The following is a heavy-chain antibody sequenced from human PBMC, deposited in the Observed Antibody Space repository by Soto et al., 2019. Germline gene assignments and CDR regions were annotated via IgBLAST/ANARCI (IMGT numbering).Heavy chain of an antibody. D-gene: IGHD6-6*01. J-gene: IGHJ6*02. CDR2: IYYSGST. V-gene: IGHV4-39*01. CDR3: ARLPRYSSSSGGGRNYYYYGMDV. Sequence: SETLSLTCTVSGGSISSSSYYWGWIRQPPGKGLGWIGSIYYSGSTYYNPSLKSRVTISVDTSKNEFSLKLSSVTAADTAVYYCARLPRYSSSSGGGRNYYYYGMDVWGPGTTVTVS. CDR1: GGSISSSSYY.